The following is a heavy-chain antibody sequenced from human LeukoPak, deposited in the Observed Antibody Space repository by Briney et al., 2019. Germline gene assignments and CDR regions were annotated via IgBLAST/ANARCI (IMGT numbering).Heavy chain of an antibody. V-gene: IGHV3-23*01. Sequence: GGSLRLSCAASGFTFSSYAMSWVRQAPGKGLEGVSAISGSGGSTYYADSVKGRFTISRDNSKNTLYLQMNSLRAEDTAVYYCAKDQEMALLHGFDYWGQGTLVTVSS. CDR1: GFTFSSYA. D-gene: IGHD5-24*01. J-gene: IGHJ4*02. CDR2: ISGSGGST. CDR3: AKDQEMALLHGFDY.